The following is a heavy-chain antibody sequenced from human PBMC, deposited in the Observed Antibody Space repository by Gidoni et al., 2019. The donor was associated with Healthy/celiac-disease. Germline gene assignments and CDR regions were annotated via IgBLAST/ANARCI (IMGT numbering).Heavy chain of an antibody. J-gene: IGHJ4*02. CDR3: AKWGGTDSSGYYPDY. V-gene: IGHV3-23*01. Sequence: VSAISGSGGSTYYADSVKGRFTISRDNSKNTLYLQMNSLRAEDTAVYYCAKWGGTDSSGYYPDYWGQGTLVTVSS. D-gene: IGHD3-22*01. CDR2: ISGSGGST.